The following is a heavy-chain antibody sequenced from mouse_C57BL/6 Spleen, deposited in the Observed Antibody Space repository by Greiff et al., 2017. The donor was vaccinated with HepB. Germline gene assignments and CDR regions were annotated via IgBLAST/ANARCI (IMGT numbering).Heavy chain of an antibody. Sequence: EVQLVESGPGLVKPSQSLSLTCSVTGYSITSGYYWNWIRQFPGNKLEWMGYIRYDGSNNYNPSLKNRISITRDTSKNQFFLKLNSVTTEDTATYYCARVGLRRGFAYWGQGTLVTVSA. CDR3: ARVGLRRGFAY. CDR1: GYSITSGYY. J-gene: IGHJ3*01. D-gene: IGHD2-4*01. V-gene: IGHV3-6*01. CDR2: IRYDGSN.